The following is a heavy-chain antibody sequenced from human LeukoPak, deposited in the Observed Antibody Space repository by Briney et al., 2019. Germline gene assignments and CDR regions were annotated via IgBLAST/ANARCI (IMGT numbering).Heavy chain of an antibody. J-gene: IGHJ4*02. V-gene: IGHV3-9*01. CDR3: AKDMHYDSSGYYHTTFDY. D-gene: IGHD3-22*01. Sequence: PGGSLRLSCAAPGFTFDDYAMHWVRQAPGKGLEWVSGISWNSGSIGYADSVKGRFTISRDNAKNSLYLQMNSLRAEDTALYYCAKDMHYDSSGYYHTTFDYWGQGTLVTVSS. CDR2: ISWNSGSI. CDR1: GFTFDDYA.